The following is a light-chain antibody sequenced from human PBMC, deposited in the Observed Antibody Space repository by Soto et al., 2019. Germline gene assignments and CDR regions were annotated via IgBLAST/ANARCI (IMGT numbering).Light chain of an antibody. V-gene: IGKV3-15*01. CDR1: QSVSSN. J-gene: IGKJ2*01. CDR2: GAS. Sequence: EIVMTQSPATLSVSPGERATLSCRASQSVSSNLACYQQKPGQSPRLLISGASTRATGIPARFSGSGSGTDLTLTISSLKSDHFAVYYCPQYHNSPSLFCQGTTLQIK. CDR3: PQYHNSPSL.